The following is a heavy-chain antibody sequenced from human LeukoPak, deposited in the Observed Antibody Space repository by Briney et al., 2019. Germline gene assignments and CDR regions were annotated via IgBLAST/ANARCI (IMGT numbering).Heavy chain of an antibody. D-gene: IGHD6-19*01. J-gene: IGHJ4*02. CDR1: GFTFSSYG. CDR2: IRYDRRNQ. V-gene: IGHV3-30*02. Sequence: PGGSLRLSCAAAGFTFSSYGMHWVRQAPGKGLEWVAFIRYDRRNQYYADSVKGRFTISRDNSKNTLYLQMNSLRAEDTAVYYCAKDTERWLVRTGYYFDYWGQGTLVTVSS. CDR3: AKDTERWLVRTGYYFDY.